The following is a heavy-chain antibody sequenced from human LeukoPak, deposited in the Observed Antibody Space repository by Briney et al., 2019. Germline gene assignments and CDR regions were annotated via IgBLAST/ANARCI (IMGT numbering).Heavy chain of an antibody. D-gene: IGHD3-22*01. CDR3: AKEVYYYDSSGYYLFLPFDY. Sequence: GGSLRLSCAASGFTFSSYGMHWVRQAPGKGLGWVAVIWYDGSNKYYADSVKGRFTISRDNSKNTLYLQMNSLRAEDTAVYYCAKEVYYYDSSGYYLFLPFDYWGQGTLVTVSS. CDR2: IWYDGSNK. CDR1: GFTFSSYG. V-gene: IGHV3-33*06. J-gene: IGHJ4*02.